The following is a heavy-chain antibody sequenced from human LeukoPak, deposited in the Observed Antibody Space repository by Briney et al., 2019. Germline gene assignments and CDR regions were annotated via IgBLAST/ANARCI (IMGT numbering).Heavy chain of an antibody. CDR1: GYTFSNYD. J-gene: IGHJ4*02. CDR2: MNPDSDDA. CDR3: TRGWDS. V-gene: IGHV1-8*01. Sequence: ASVKVSCKASGYTFSNYDINWVRQALGQGLEWMGWMNPDSDDADYAQKFQGRFSITMNTSITTAYMELSSLGFEDTAVYFCTRGWDSWGRGTLVTVSS.